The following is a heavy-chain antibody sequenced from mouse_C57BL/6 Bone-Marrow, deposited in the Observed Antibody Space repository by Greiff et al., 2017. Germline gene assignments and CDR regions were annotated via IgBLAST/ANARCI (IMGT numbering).Heavy chain of an antibody. V-gene: IGHV5-4*03. CDR3: ARGDYGSSSFDY. J-gene: IGHJ2*01. CDR1: GFTFSSYA. CDR2: ISDGGSYT. D-gene: IGHD1-1*01. Sequence: DVKLVESGGGLVKPGGSLKLSCAASGFTFSSYAMSWVRQTPEKRLEWVATISDGGSYTYYPDNVKGRFTISRDNAKNNLYLQMSHLKSEDTAMYYCARGDYGSSSFDYWGQGTTRTVSS.